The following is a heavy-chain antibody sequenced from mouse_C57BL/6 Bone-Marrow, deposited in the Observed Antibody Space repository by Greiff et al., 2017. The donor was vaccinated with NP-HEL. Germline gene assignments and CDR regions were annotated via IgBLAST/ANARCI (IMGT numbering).Heavy chain of an antibody. D-gene: IGHD3-2*02. CDR1: GYTFTSYW. J-gene: IGHJ3*01. CDR3: ARGGQLRLLAWFAY. Sequence: QVQLQQSGAELVRPGSSVKLSCKASGYTFTSYWMDWVKQRPGQGLEWIGNIYPSDSETHYNQKFKDKATLTVDKSSSTAYMQLSSLTSEDSVVYYCARGGQLRLLAWFAYWGQGTLVTVSA. CDR2: IYPSDSET. V-gene: IGHV1-61*01.